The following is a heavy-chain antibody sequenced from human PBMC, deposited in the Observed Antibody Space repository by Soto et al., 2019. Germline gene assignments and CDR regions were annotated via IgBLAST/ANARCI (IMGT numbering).Heavy chain of an antibody. CDR1: GGTFSSYA. Sequence: QVQLVQSGAEVKKPGSSVKVSCKASGGTFSSYAISWVRQAPGQGLEWMGGIIPIFGTANYAQKFQGRVTITADESTSTAYMELSRLRSEDTAVYYCARPIYYDSVSYWYFDLWGRGTLVTVSS. CDR2: IIPIFGTA. J-gene: IGHJ2*01. V-gene: IGHV1-69*01. D-gene: IGHD3-22*01. CDR3: ARPIYYDSVSYWYFDL.